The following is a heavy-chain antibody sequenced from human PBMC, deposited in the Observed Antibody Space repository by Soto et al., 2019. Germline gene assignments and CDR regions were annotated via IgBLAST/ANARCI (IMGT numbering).Heavy chain of an antibody. CDR3: ARDREYYYDSSGNYYYHYGIDV. CDR2: ISGYNGNT. J-gene: IGHJ6*02. V-gene: IGHV1-18*04. CDR1: GYTFTNYG. D-gene: IGHD3-22*01. Sequence: QVQLVESGAEVKKPGASVKVSCKASGYTFTNYGISWVRQAPGQGLEWMGWISGYNGNTKYAQKFQGRVTMTTDTPTNTAYMDLKSMRSDDKAVYYCARDREYYYDSSGNYYYHYGIDVWGQGTTVTVS.